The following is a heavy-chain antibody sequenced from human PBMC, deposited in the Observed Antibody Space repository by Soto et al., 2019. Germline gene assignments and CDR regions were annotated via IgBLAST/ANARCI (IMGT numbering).Heavy chain of an antibody. CDR3: TTSPRAQY. Sequence: EVQLVESGGGLVKPGGSLGLSCAVSGFTFNNAWMSWVRQAPGKGLEWVGRIKSKTDGGTTDHAASVKGRFTISRDDSKNTLYLQMDSLKIEATAMYYCTTSPRAQYWGQGTLVSVSS. V-gene: IGHV3-15*01. CDR2: IKSKTDGGTT. CDR1: GFTFNNAW. J-gene: IGHJ4*02.